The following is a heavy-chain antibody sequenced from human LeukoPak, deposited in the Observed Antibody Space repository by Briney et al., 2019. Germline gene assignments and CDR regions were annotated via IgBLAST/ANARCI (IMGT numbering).Heavy chain of an antibody. Sequence: GGSLRLSCAASGFIFDDFSMFWVRQVPGKGLEWVSSITWHGRSTAYADSVRGRFTISRDNAKYSLYLQMNSLRPEDTAFYYCTKATTRRVPAATIDSWGQGTLDTVSS. J-gene: IGHJ4*02. CDR1: GFIFDDFS. D-gene: IGHD6-13*01. V-gene: IGHV3-9*01. CDR2: ITWHGRST. CDR3: TKATTRRVPAATIDS.